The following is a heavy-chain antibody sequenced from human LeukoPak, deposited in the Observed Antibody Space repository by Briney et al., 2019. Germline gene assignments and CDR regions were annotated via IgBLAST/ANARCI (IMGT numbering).Heavy chain of an antibody. J-gene: IGHJ4*02. CDR3: ARDRNFGGPYISVDY. CDR2: TYYRSKWYN. CDR1: GDSVSSNSVA. Sequence: SQTLSVTCVISGDSVSSNSVAWNWIRQSPSRGLEWLGRTYYRSKWYNAYAVSVKSRITINPDTSKNQFSLQLNSVTPEDTAVYYCARDRNFGGPYISVDYWGQGTLVTVSS. V-gene: IGHV6-1*01. D-gene: IGHD1-26*01.